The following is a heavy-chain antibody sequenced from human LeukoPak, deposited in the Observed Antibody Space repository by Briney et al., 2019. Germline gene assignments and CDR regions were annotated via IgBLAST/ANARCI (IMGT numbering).Heavy chain of an antibody. D-gene: IGHD1-26*01. V-gene: IGHV4-4*07. CDR1: GGSISSYY. CDR2: IYTTGTT. J-gene: IGHJ4*02. CDR3: ARDVGASNFDS. Sequence: SETLSLTCTVSGGSISSYYWSWIRQSAEKGLEWIGRIYTTGTTNYNPSLKGRVTVSVDTSKNQFFLKLRSVTAADTAVYYCARDVGASNFDSWGQGVQVTVSS.